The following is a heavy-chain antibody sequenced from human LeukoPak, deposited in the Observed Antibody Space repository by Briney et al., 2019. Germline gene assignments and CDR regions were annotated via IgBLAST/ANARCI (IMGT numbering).Heavy chain of an antibody. CDR3: ASYLTSIPSCMDV. CDR2: ISTDGSST. J-gene: IGHJ6*02. Sequence: GGSLRLSCAASGFTFSRYWMHWLRQAPGKGLEWVSRISTDGSSTNYADSVKGRFTISRDNGKNTLYLQMNSLRAEDTAVYYCASYLTSIPSCMDVWGQGTTVTVSS. V-gene: IGHV3-74*01. CDR1: GFTFSRYW. D-gene: IGHD2/OR15-2a*01.